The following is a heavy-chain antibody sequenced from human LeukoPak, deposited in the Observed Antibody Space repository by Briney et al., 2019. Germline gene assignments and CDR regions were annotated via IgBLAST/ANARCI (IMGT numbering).Heavy chain of an antibody. CDR3: AREWRVGPTPAGAFDI. Sequence: PGGSLRLSCAASGFTFSSYAMSWVRQAPGKGLEWVSAISGSGGSTYCADSVKGRFTISRDSSKNTVYLQMNSLRAEDTAMYYCAREWRVGPTPAGAFDIWGQGTMVTVSS. D-gene: IGHD1-26*01. J-gene: IGHJ3*02. V-gene: IGHV3-23*01. CDR2: ISGSGGST. CDR1: GFTFSSYA.